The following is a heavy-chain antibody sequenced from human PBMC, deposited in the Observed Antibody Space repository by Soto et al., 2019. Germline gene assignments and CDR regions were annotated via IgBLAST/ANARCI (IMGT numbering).Heavy chain of an antibody. V-gene: IGHV3-15*01. CDR2: MKSKTDGGTT. D-gene: IGHD5-18*01. J-gene: IGHJ5*02. Sequence: GGSLRLSCAASGLTFSNAWMRWVRQAPGKGMERVGRMKSKTDGGTTDYAAPVKGRFSISRDDSNYTLYLQMNCLKTEYTAVYYCATYPVDTAMVTQTNLFHPCGQGSLVTFSS. CDR3: ATYPVDTAMVTQTNLFHP. CDR1: GLTFSNAW.